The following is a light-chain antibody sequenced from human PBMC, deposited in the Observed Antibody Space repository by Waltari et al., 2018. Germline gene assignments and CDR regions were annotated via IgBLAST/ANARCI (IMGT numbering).Light chain of an antibody. CDR1: QSASSNY. J-gene: IGKJ2*01. CDR2: GSS. Sequence: EIVLTQSPGTLSLSPGERATLSCRASQSASSNYLAWYQQRPGQAPRLLIHGSSSRATGIPDRFSGSGSGTDFTLTISRLEPEDFAVYYCQQYGRSWNTFGQGTKLEIK. CDR3: QQYGRSWNT. V-gene: IGKV3-20*01.